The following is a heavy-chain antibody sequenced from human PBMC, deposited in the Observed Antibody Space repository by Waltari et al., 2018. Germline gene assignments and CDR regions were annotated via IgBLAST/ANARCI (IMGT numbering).Heavy chain of an antibody. CDR3: ARAPSYYWFDT. D-gene: IGHD1-26*01. CDR1: GFTFSYDW. Sequence: EVQLVESGGGLVQPVGSLRLSCAASGFTFSYDWMHWVRQAPGKGLVWVSRIKSDGTSTTYADSVKGRFTISSDNAKNTLYLQMNSLRADDTAIYYCARAPSYYWFDTWGQGTLVTVSS. CDR2: IKSDGTST. V-gene: IGHV3-74*01. J-gene: IGHJ5*02.